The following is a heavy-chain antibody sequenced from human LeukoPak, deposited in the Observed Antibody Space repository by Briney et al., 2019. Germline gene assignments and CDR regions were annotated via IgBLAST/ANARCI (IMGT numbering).Heavy chain of an antibody. D-gene: IGHD5-24*01. Sequence: GASVKVSCKASGGTFSSYAISWVRQAPGQGLEWMGRIIPILGIANDAQKFQGRVTISADKSTSTAYMELSSLRSEDTAVYYCARGNRDGYNYYAFDIWGQGTMVTVSS. CDR2: IIPILGIA. J-gene: IGHJ3*02. V-gene: IGHV1-69*04. CDR1: GGTFSSYA. CDR3: ARGNRDGYNYYAFDI.